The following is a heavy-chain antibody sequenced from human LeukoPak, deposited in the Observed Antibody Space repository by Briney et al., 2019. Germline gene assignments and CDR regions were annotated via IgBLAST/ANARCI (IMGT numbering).Heavy chain of an antibody. D-gene: IGHD3-3*01. Sequence: GGSLRLSCSASGFIFNDYGMHWVRQAPGKGLEWVAFILYDGSNKYYADSLKGRFTISRDNSKNTLYLQMNSLRAEDTAVYYCAKIGRYYDFWTGFYEEEVDYMDVWGKGTTVTVPS. CDR1: GFIFNDYG. V-gene: IGHV3-30*02. CDR2: ILYDGSNK. J-gene: IGHJ6*03. CDR3: AKIGRYYDFWTGFYEEEVDYMDV.